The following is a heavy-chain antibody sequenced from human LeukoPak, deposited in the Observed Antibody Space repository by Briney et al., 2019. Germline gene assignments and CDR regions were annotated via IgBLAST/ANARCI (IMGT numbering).Heavy chain of an antibody. CDR2: ISYDGGNK. CDR3: ARGRRTYGYGYVDFDY. Sequence: GGSLRLSCAASGFAFSDYAMHWVRQAPGKGLEWVTVISYDGGNKYYADSVKGRFTISRDNAKNSLYLQMNSLRAEDTAVYYCARGRRTYGYGYVDFDYWGQGTLVTVSS. CDR1: GFAFSDYA. V-gene: IGHV3-30-3*01. D-gene: IGHD5-18*01. J-gene: IGHJ4*02.